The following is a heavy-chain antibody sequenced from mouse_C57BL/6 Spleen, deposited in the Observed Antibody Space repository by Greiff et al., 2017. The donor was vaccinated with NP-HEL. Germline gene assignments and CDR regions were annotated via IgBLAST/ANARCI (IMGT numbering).Heavy chain of an antibody. CDR1: GYTFTDYN. J-gene: IGHJ1*03. Sequence: VQLQQSGPELVKPGASVKMSCKASGYTFTDYNMHWVKQSHGKSLEWIGYINPNNGGTSYNQKFKGKATLTVNKSSSTAYMELRSLTSEDSAVYYCARPMITTVVAKGGYFDVWGTGTTVTVSS. CDR2: INPNNGGT. D-gene: IGHD1-1*01. V-gene: IGHV1-22*01. CDR3: ARPMITTVVAKGGYFDV.